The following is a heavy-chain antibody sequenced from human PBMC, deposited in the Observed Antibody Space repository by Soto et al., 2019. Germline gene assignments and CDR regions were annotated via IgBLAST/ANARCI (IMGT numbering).Heavy chain of an antibody. D-gene: IGHD6-6*01. CDR2: IIAIFGTA. CDR3: ARDIAARPDWFDP. CDR1: GGTFSSYA. J-gene: IGHJ5*02. Sequence: QVQLVQSGAEVKKPGSSVKVSCKASGGTFSSYAISWVRQAPGQGLEWMGGIIAIFGTANYAQKFQGRVTMTADESTSTAYMELRSLRSEDTAVYYCARDIAARPDWFDPWGQGTLVTVSS. V-gene: IGHV1-69*01.